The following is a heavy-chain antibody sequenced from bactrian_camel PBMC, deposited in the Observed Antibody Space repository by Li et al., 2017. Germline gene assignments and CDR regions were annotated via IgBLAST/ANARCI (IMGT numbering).Heavy chain of an antibody. CDR2: IATGGGNT. CDR1: GYTYNRNC. J-gene: IGHJ4*01. V-gene: IGHV3S1*01. D-gene: IGHD7*01. Sequence: HVQLVESGGGSVQAGGSLRLSCAASGYTYNRNCMAWFRQAPGKEREGVARIATGGGNTYYADSVKGRFTISQDNAKNTLYLQLNSLKTEDTAMYYCKLASSSALPPGQGTQVTVS.